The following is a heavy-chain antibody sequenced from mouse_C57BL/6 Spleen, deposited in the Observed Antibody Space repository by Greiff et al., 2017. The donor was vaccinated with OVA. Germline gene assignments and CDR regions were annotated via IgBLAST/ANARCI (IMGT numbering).Heavy chain of an antibody. CDR1: GFTFTDYY. Sequence: EVKLVESGGGLVQPGGSLSLSCAAYGFTFTDYYMSWVRQPPGKALEWLGFIRNKANGYTTEYSASVKGRFTISRDNSQSILYLQMNALRAEDSATYYCARNWDGGRYYFDYWGQGTTLTVSS. D-gene: IGHD4-1*01. V-gene: IGHV7-3*01. CDR3: ARNWDGGRYYFDY. CDR2: IRNKANGYTT. J-gene: IGHJ2*01.